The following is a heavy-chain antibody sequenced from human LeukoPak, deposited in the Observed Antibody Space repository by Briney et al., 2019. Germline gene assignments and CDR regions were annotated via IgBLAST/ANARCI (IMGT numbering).Heavy chain of an antibody. D-gene: IGHD4/OR15-4a*01. Sequence: PSETLSLTCTVSGGSISSRSYYWGWIRQPPGKGLEWIGSIHYSRNTYYNSSLKSRVTVSVDTSKSQFSLNLSSVTAADTAVYYCAKVPFYYFYYIDVWGKGTTVTVSS. CDR3: AKVPFYYFYYIDV. CDR2: IHYSRNT. CDR1: GGSISSRSYY. J-gene: IGHJ6*03. V-gene: IGHV4-39*07.